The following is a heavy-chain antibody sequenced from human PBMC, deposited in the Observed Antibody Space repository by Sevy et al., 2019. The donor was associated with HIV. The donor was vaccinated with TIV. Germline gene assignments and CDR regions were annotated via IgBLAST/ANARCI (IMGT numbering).Heavy chain of an antibody. J-gene: IGHJ6*02. CDR1: GGSISSYY. D-gene: IGHD2-2*01. CDR3: ARVGCSSTSCNYYYYYYGMDV. V-gene: IGHV4-59*01. CDR2: IYYSGST. Sequence: SETLSLTCTVSGGSISSYYWSWIRQPPGKGLEWIGYIYYSGSTNYNPSLKSRVTISVDTSKNQFSLKLGSVTAADTAVYYCARVGCSSTSCNYYYYYYGMDVWGQGTTVTVSS.